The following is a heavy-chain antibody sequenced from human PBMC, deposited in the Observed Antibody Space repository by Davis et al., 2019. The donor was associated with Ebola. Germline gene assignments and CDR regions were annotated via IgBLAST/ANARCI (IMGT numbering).Heavy chain of an antibody. Sequence: GESLKISCAGSGFTFSTYAMTWVRQAPGKGLEWVSRISGSGGDPHYAYSVKGRFTISRDNSKNTLYLQMNSLRAEDTAVFYCAKRATVKVAGANYYNAMDVWGKGTTVTVSS. J-gene: IGHJ6*04. D-gene: IGHD6-19*01. V-gene: IGHV3-23*01. CDR2: ISGSGGDP. CDR1: GFTFSTYA. CDR3: AKRATVKVAGANYYNAMDV.